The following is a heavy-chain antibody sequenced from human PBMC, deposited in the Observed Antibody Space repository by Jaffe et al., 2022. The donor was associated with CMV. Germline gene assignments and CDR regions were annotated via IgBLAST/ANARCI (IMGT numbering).Heavy chain of an antibody. V-gene: IGHV3-72*01. Sequence: EVQLVESGGGLVQPGGSLRLSCAASGFTFSDHYMDWVRQAPGKGLEWVGRTRNKANSYTTEYAASVKGRFTISRDDSKNSLYLQMNSLKTEDTAVYYCARVTAIAVAGPSWYFDLWGRGTLVTVSS. D-gene: IGHD6-19*01. CDR3: ARVTAIAVAGPSWYFDL. CDR1: GFTFSDHY. J-gene: IGHJ2*01. CDR2: TRNKANSYTT.